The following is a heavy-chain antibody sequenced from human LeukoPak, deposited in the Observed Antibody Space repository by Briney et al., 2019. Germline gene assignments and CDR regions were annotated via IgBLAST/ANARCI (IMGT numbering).Heavy chain of an antibody. V-gene: IGHV4-39*07. J-gene: IGHJ4*02. Sequence: SETLSLTCTVSGGSISSTSYYWGWIRQPPGKGLEWIASIYYSGSTYDNPSLKSRVTISVDTSKNQFSLKLSSVTAADTAVYYCAREFSWSGFFDYWGQGTLVTVSS. CDR3: AREFSWSGFFDY. CDR1: GGSISSTSYY. CDR2: IYYSGST. D-gene: IGHD3-3*01.